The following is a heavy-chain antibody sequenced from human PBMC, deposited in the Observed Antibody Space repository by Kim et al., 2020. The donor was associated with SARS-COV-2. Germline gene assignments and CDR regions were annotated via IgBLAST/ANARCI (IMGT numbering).Heavy chain of an antibody. Sequence: GGSLRLSCAASGFTFSSYGMHWVRQAPDKGLEWVAVIWYDGSNKYYADSVKGRFTISRDNSKNTLYLQMNSLRAEDTAVYYCAKSTVTTHDAFDIWGQGTMVTVSS. D-gene: IGHD4-17*01. CDR3: AKSTVTTHDAFDI. V-gene: IGHV3-33*06. CDR2: IWYDGSNK. CDR1: GFTFSSYG. J-gene: IGHJ3*02.